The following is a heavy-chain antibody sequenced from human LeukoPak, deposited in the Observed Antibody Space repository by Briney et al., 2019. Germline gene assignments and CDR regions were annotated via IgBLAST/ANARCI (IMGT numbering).Heavy chain of an antibody. J-gene: IGHJ4*02. Sequence: GGSLRLSCAASGFTFSSYSMNWVRQAPGRGLEWVSYIRSGGSITRYADYVKGRFTISRDNAKNSLYLQMNSLRAEDTAVYYCARVIWSGYYQIDYWGQGTLVTVSS. CDR2: IRSGGSIT. CDR3: ARVIWSGYYQIDY. D-gene: IGHD3-3*01. V-gene: IGHV3-48*01. CDR1: GFTFSSYS.